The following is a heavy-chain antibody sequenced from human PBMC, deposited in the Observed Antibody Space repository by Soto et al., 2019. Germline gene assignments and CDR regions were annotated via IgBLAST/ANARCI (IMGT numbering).Heavy chain of an antibody. CDR3: ARNFRMGATQPDAFDI. CDR1: GFSFSSHG. D-gene: IGHD1-26*01. Sequence: PGGSLRLSCVASGFSFSSHGMHWVRQAPGKGLEWVAVIWYDGSDKYYADSVKGRFTISRDNSRDTLWLQMSSLRAEDTALYYCARNFRMGATQPDAFDIWGQGTMVTVSS. J-gene: IGHJ3*02. V-gene: IGHV3-33*01. CDR2: IWYDGSDK.